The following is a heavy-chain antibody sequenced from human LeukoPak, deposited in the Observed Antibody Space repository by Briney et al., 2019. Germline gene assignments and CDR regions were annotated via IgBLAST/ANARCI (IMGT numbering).Heavy chain of an antibody. D-gene: IGHD1-26*01. CDR3: VRDGRSFSGWFDP. Sequence: SETLSLTCTVSGGSISSGSHYWTWIRQPAGKGLEWIGYIYYSGSTNYNPSLKSRVTISVDTSKNQFSLQLNSVTPDDTAVYYCVRDGRSFSGWFDPWGQGTLVTVSS. V-gene: IGHV4-61*10. CDR1: GGSISSGSHY. J-gene: IGHJ5*02. CDR2: IYYSGST.